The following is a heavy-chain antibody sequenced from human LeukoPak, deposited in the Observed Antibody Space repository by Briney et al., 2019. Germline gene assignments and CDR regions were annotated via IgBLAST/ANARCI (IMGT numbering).Heavy chain of an antibody. V-gene: IGHV3-33*01. CDR2: IWYDGSNK. CDR1: GFTFSSYG. J-gene: IGHJ3*02. D-gene: IGHD5-12*01. CDR3: ARDYGMVATPPDAFDI. Sequence: GGSLRLSCAASGFTFSSYGMHWVRQAPGKGLEWVAVIWYDGSNKYYADSVKGRFTISRDNSKNTLYLQMNSLRAEDTAVYYCARDYGMVATPPDAFDIWGQGTMVTVSS.